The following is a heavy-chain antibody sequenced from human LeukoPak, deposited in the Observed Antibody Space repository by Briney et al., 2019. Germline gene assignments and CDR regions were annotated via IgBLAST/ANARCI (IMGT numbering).Heavy chain of an antibody. CDR1: GGSISSYY. CDR2: IYYSGST. Sequence: SQTLSLTCTVSGGSISSYYWSWIRQPPGKGLEWIGYIYYSGSTNYNPSLQSRVTISVDTSKNQFSLKLSSVTAADTAVYYCARQLGVDSWFDPWGQGTLVTVSS. V-gene: IGHV4-59*08. D-gene: IGHD2-15*01. J-gene: IGHJ5*02. CDR3: ARQLGVDSWFDP.